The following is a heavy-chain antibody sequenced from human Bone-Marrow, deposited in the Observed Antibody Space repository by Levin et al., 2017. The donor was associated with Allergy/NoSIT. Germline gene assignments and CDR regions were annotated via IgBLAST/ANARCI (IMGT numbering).Heavy chain of an antibody. J-gene: IGHJ4*02. Sequence: HPGGSLRLSCVASELTLSNFWMSWVRQAPGKALEWVASIKQDGSEKSYVDSVKGRFTISRDNAKNSLYLQMNSLRAEDTAVYYCAKHSRSSSSDYWGQGTLVTVSS. CDR2: IKQDGSEK. V-gene: IGHV3-7*02. CDR1: ELTLSNFW. CDR3: AKHSRSSSSDY. D-gene: IGHD6-6*01.